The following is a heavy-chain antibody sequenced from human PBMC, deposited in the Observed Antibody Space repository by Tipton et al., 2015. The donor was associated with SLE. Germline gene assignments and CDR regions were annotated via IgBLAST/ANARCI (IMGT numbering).Heavy chain of an antibody. Sequence: SLRLSCAASKFAFSNYAMTWVRQTPGRGLEWVSGISPSGDRTYYADSVKGRFTISRDNSKSTLFLQVNSLRLDDTARYYCARGWGAGEHWYFDLWGRGTLVTVSS. CDR2: ISPSGDRT. V-gene: IGHV3-23*01. CDR3: ARGWGAGEHWYFDL. CDR1: KFAFSNYA. D-gene: IGHD1-26*01. J-gene: IGHJ2*01.